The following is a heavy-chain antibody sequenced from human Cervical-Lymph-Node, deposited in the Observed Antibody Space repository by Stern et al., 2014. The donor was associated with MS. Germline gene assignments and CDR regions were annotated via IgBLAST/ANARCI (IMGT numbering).Heavy chain of an antibody. CDR2: IKSKTDGGTT. CDR3: TTLDRSYPYYYYGMDV. V-gene: IGHV3-15*01. D-gene: IGHD1-26*01. CDR1: GLTFRNAW. J-gene: IGHJ6*02. Sequence: EVQLEVSGGGLVKPGGSLRLSCAASGLTFRNAWMTWIRQAPGKGLEWVGRIKSKTDGGTTDYAAPVKGRFTISRDDSKNTLYLQMNSLKTEDTAVYYCTTLDRSYPYYYYGMDVWGQGTTVTVSS.